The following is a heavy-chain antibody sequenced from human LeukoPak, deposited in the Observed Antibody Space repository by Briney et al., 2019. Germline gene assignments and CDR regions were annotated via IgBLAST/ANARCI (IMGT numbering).Heavy chain of an antibody. Sequence: GRSLRLSCAASGFTFSSYGMHWVRQAPGKGLEWVAVISYDGSNKYYADSVKGRFTISRDNSKNTLYLQMNSLRAEDTAVYYCAKEPGGAHYYYYGMDVWGQGTTVTVSS. CDR3: AKEPGGAHYYYYGMDV. D-gene: IGHD1-26*01. CDR2: ISYDGSNK. J-gene: IGHJ6*02. V-gene: IGHV3-30*18. CDR1: GFTFSSYG.